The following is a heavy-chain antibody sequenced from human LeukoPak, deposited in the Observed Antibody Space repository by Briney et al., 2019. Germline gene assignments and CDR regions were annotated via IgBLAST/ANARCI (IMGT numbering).Heavy chain of an antibody. D-gene: IGHD3-22*01. CDR1: GFTFSDYY. V-gene: IGHV3-11*01. J-gene: IGHJ4*02. Sequence: GGSLRLSCAASGFTFSDYYMSWIRQAPGKGLEWVSYISSSGSTIYYADSVKGRFTISRDDAKNSLYLQMYSLRAEDTAVYYCARGQYYYDSSGYWGFDYWGQGTLVTVSS. CDR2: ISSSGSTI. CDR3: ARGQYYYDSSGYWGFDY.